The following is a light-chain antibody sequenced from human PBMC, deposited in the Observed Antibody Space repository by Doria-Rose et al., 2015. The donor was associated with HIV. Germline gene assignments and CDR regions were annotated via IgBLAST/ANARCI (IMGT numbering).Light chain of an antibody. Sequence: TQSPETLSVSPGESATLSCRASPSVSTDLAWYQHKPGQAPRLLIWGASTRATGIPARFSGSGSGTEFTLTISSLQSEDFAIYFCHQYNNWPTFGQGTRLDIK. CDR1: PSVSTD. CDR2: GAS. V-gene: IGKV3-15*01. CDR3: HQYNNWPT. J-gene: IGKJ5*01.